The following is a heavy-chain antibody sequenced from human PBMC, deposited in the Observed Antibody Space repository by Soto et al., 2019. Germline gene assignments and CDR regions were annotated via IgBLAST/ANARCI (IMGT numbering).Heavy chain of an antibody. J-gene: IGHJ4*02. CDR3: ARDGVGATTFFGYFDY. D-gene: IGHD1-26*01. CDR2: TRHDGSNT. Sequence: PGGSLRLSCAASGFTFSGYGMHWVRQAPGKGLEWVAITRHDGSNTYYADSVRGRFTISRDNSKKTLYLQIDSLRAEDTAVYYCARDGVGATTFFGYFDYWGQGTLVTVSS. V-gene: IGHV3-30*02. CDR1: GFTFSGYG.